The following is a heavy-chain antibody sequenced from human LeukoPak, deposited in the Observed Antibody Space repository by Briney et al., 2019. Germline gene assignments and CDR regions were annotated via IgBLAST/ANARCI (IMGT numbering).Heavy chain of an antibody. CDR1: GFPFSFYE. Sequence: PGGSLRLSCAVSGFPFSFYEINWVRQAPGKGLEWVSNIGSSGRTRYYADSVKGRFSISRDNAKNSLYLQMNSLRVEDTGVYYCALLAVASDFDYWGQGALVTVPS. CDR2: IGSSGRTR. D-gene: IGHD6-19*01. V-gene: IGHV3-48*03. J-gene: IGHJ4*02. CDR3: ALLAVASDFDY.